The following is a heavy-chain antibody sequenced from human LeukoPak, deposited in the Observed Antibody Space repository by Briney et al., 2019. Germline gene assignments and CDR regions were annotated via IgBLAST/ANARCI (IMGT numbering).Heavy chain of an antibody. V-gene: IGHV3-48*01. CDR3: ARDHNWAXDF. J-gene: IGHJ4*02. CDR1: GFTFSVYP. Sequence: GGSLRLSCAASGFTFSVYPMNWVRQAPGKGLEWLSNIRDSGAEMYYADSVKGRFTITRDNAKNSLYLQMDGLRVEDTAVYFCARDHNWAXDFWGQGTLVTVSS. D-gene: IGHD1-1*01. CDR2: IRDSGAEM.